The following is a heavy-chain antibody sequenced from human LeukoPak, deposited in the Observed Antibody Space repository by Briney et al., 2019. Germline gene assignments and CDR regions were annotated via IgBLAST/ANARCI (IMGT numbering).Heavy chain of an antibody. CDR1: GFTFSSYA. D-gene: IGHD2-21*01. V-gene: IGHV3-23*01. Sequence: GGSLRLSCAASGFTFSSYAMSWVRQAPGKGLEWVSAISGSGGSTYYADSVKGRFTISRDNSKNALYLQMNSLRAEDTAVYYCAKDLHIWDAFDIWGQGTMVTVSS. CDR3: AKDLHIWDAFDI. CDR2: ISGSGGST. J-gene: IGHJ3*02.